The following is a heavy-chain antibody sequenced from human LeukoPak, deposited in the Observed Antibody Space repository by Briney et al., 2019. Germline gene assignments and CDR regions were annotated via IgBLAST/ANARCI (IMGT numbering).Heavy chain of an antibody. D-gene: IGHD3-3*01. Sequence: GGSLRLSCAASGFTFSGSAMHWVRQASGKGLEWVGRIRSKANSYATAYAASVKGRFTISRDDSRNTAYLQMNSLKTEDTAVYYCTRSNYDFWSGNGRLLDYWGQGTLVTVSS. V-gene: IGHV3-73*01. CDR2: IRSKANSYAT. CDR1: GFTFSGSA. J-gene: IGHJ4*02. CDR3: TRSNYDFWSGNGRLLDY.